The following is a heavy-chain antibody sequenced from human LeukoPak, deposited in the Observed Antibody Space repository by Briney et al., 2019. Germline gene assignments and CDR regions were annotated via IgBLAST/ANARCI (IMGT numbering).Heavy chain of an antibody. D-gene: IGHD6-6*01. J-gene: IGHJ4*02. CDR1: GFTFSSYN. CDR3: AKVMDWQLGGKNFDY. Sequence: GGSLRLSCAASGFTFSSYNMNWVRQAPGKGLEWVSSISSSSSYIYYADSVKGRFTISRDNAKNSLYLQMNSLRAEDTAVYFCAKVMDWQLGGKNFDYWGQGTLVTVFS. CDR2: ISSSSSYI. V-gene: IGHV3-21*01.